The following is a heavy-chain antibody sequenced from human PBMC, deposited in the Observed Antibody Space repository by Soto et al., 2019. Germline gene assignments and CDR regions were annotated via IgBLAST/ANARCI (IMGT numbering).Heavy chain of an antibody. V-gene: IGHV3-30-3*01. Sequence: QVQLVESGGGVVQPGRSLRLSCAASGFTFRNYAMHWVRQAPGKGLECVAVISYDGGNKFYRDYVKGRFTISRDNFKNTLYLQINSLRYEDTAVYHCARGDREDIAVVIGVRPGEYGVDVWGQGTTVTVSS. D-gene: IGHD2-15*01. CDR2: ISYDGGNK. CDR3: ARGDREDIAVVIGVRPGEYGVDV. CDR1: GFTFRNYA. J-gene: IGHJ6*02.